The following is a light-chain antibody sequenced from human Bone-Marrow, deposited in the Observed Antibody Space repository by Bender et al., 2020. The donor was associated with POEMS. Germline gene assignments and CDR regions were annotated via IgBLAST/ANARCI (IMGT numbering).Light chain of an antibody. CDR1: NNDVGGYNY. CDR3: QSFDTSLSGWV. V-gene: IGLV2-14*03. Sequence: QSALTQPASVSGSPGQSITISCTGTNNDVGGYNYVSWYQQHPGKAPQLIIYDVSHRPSGVSNRFSGSKSGNTASLTITGLQAEDEADYYCQSFDTSLSGWVFGAGTKLTV. J-gene: IGLJ3*02. CDR2: DVS.